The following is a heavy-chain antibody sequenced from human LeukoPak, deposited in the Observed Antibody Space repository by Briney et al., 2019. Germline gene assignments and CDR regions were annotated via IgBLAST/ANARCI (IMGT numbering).Heavy chain of an antibody. J-gene: IGHJ6*02. CDR3: ARGRSSFYYGMDV. CDR2: MNPNSGNT. V-gene: IGHV1-8*01. Sequence: GWMNPNSGNTGYAQKFQGRVTMTRNTSISTAYMELSSLRSEDTAVYYCARGRSSFYYGMDVWGQGTTVTVSS.